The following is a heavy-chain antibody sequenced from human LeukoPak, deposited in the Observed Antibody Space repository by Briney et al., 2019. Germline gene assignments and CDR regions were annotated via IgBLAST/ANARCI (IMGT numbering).Heavy chain of an antibody. CDR2: IYYSGST. CDR3: ARDRMSIAARGYYYYYMDV. CDR1: GGSISSSSYY. V-gene: IGHV4-39*07. D-gene: IGHD6-6*01. Sequence: SETLSLTCTVSGGSISSSSYYWGWIRQPPGKGLEWIGSIYYSGSTYYNPSLKSRVTISVDTSKNQFSLKLSSVTAADTAVYYCARDRMSIAARGYYYYYMDVWGKGTTVTVSS. J-gene: IGHJ6*03.